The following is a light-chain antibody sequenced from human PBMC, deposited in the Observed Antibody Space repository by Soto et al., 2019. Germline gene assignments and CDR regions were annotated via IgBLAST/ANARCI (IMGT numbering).Light chain of an antibody. CDR2: AAS. CDR3: QQSYSTPIT. Sequence: DIQMTQSPSSLSASVGDRVTIACRASQSISNYLNWYQQKSGKGPNLFIYAASSLQIGVPSRFTGSGSGTDYNLTISSLQPEDFATYYCQQSYSTPITFGQGTRLEIK. V-gene: IGKV1-39*01. J-gene: IGKJ5*01. CDR1: QSISNY.